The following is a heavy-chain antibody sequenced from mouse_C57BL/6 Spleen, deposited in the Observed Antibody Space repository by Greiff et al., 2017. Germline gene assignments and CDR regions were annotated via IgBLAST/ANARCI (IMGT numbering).Heavy chain of an antibody. CDR1: GFTFSSYT. D-gene: IGHD2-3*01. CDR2: ISGGGGNT. J-gene: IGHJ3*01. Sequence: EVKLEESGGGLVKPGGSLKLSCAASGFTFSSYTMSWVRQTPEKRLEWVATISGGGGNTYYPDSVKGRFTISRDNAKNTLYLQMSSLRSEDTALYYCARLRDGYFAYWGQGTLVTVSA. V-gene: IGHV5-9*01. CDR3: ARLRDGYFAY.